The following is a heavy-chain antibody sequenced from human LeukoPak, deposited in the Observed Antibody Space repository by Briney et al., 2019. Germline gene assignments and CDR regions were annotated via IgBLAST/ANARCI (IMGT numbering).Heavy chain of an antibody. CDR1: GGTFSSYA. J-gene: IGHJ1*01. Sequence: SVKVSCKASGGTFSSYAISWVRQAPGQGLEWMGRIIPILGIANYAQKFQGRVTTTADKSTSTAYMELSSLRSEDTAVYYCARESVSSSRSEYFQHWGQGTLVTVSS. CDR3: ARESVSSSRSEYFQH. CDR2: IIPILGIA. D-gene: IGHD6-13*01. V-gene: IGHV1-69*04.